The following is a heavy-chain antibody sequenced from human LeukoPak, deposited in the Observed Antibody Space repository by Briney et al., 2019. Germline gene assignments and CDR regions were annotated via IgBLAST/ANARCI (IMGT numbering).Heavy chain of an antibody. CDR2: ITSDGSNR. J-gene: IGHJ4*02. CDR1: GFSFSRFW. Sequence: PGGSLRLPCAASGFSFSRFWMHWARQAPGKGLVWISRITSDGSNRDYADSVKGRFTISRDNAKNTLYLQMNSLRTEDTAVYFCVREDIVVVTTLDHWGQGSLVTVSS. D-gene: IGHD2-21*02. V-gene: IGHV3-74*01. CDR3: VREDIVVVTTLDH.